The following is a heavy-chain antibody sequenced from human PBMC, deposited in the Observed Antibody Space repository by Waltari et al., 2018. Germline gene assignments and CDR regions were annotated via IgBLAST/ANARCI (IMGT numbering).Heavy chain of an antibody. Sequence: EVQLVESGGGLVQPGGSLRLSCAASGFTFSSYIMNWVRQAPGKGLEWVSYISSSSSTIYDADSGKGRYTISRDNAKNSLYRQMNSLRAEYTAVYYCARGSPPDPWGQGTLVTVSS. CDR2: ISSSSSTI. V-gene: IGHV3-48*01. CDR1: GFTFSSYI. CDR3: ARGSPPDP. J-gene: IGHJ5*02. D-gene: IGHD6-13*01.